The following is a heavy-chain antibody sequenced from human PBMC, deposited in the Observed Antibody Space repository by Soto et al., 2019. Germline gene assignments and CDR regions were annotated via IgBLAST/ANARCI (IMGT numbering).Heavy chain of an antibody. D-gene: IGHD2-15*01. Sequence: VQLVESGGGLVQPGRSLRLSCAASGFTFDDYAMHWVRQAPGKGLEWVSGISWNSGSIGYGDSVKGRFTISRDNAKNFLYLQMNSLRAEDTALYYCAKGGRYCSGGSCYSGAFDIWGQGTMVTVSS. CDR1: GFTFDDYA. V-gene: IGHV3-9*01. CDR3: AKGGRYCSGGSCYSGAFDI. J-gene: IGHJ3*02. CDR2: ISWNSGSI.